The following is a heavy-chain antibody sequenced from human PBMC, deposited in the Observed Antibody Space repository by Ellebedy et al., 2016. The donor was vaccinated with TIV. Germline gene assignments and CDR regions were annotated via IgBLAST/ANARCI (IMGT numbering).Heavy chain of an antibody. V-gene: IGHV3-74*01. D-gene: IGHD3-22*01. CDR1: GFTFSSYW. CDR2: INSDGSST. J-gene: IGHJ4*02. CDR3: AGDYFDRSGYTD. Sequence: GESLKISCAASGFTFSSYWMHWVRQAPGKGLVWVSRINSDGSSTSYADSVKGRFTISRDNAKNTLYLQMNSLRAEDTAVYYCAGDYFDRSGYTDWGQGTLVTVSS.